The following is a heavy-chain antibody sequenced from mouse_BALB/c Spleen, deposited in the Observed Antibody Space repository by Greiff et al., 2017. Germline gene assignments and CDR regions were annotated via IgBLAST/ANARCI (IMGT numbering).Heavy chain of an antibody. CDR2: ISSGGST. CDR1: GFTFTSYA. Sequence: EVQLEESGGGLVKPGGSLKLSCAASGFTFTSYAMSWVRQTPGQRLEWVASISSGGSTYYPDSVKGRFTISRDNARTTLYLQMSSLRSEDTDMYYCAREATVVPYAMDYWGQGTTVTVSS. V-gene: IGHV5-6-5*01. D-gene: IGHD1-1*01. CDR3: AREATVVPYAMDY. J-gene: IGHJ4*01.